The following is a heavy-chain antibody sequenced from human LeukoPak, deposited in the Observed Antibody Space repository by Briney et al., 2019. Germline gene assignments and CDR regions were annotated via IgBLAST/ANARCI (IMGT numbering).Heavy chain of an antibody. V-gene: IGHV3-21*01. J-gene: IGHJ4*02. Sequence: GGSLRLSCAASGSTFSSYSMNWVRQAPGKGLEWVSSISSSSSYIYYADSVKGRFTISRDNAKNSLYPQMNSLRAEDTAVYYCARVRCSSTSGYADYWGQGTLVTVSS. CDR1: GSTFSSYS. CDR3: ARVRCSSTSGYADY. D-gene: IGHD2-2*01. CDR2: ISSSSSYI.